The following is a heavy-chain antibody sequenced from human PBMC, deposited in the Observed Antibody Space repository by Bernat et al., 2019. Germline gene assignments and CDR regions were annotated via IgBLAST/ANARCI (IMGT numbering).Heavy chain of an antibody. CDR3: ARDLGSGVVTANFDY. D-gene: IGHD2-21*02. CDR1: GYTFTSYY. CDR2: INPSGGST. J-gene: IGHJ4*02. V-gene: IGHV1-46*03. Sequence: QVQLVQSGAVVKKPGASVKVSCKASGYTFTSYYMHWVRQAPGQGLEWMGIINPSGGSTSYAQKFQGRVTMTRDTSTSTVYMELSSLRSEDTAVYYCARDLGSGVVTANFDYWGQGTLVTVSS.